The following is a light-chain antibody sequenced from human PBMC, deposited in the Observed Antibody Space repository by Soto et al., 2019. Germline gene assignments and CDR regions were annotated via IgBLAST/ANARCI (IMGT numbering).Light chain of an antibody. CDR2: DVS. J-gene: IGLJ2*01. CDR1: SSDVGGYNY. V-gene: IGLV2-14*01. CDR3: SWYTSSCISYLV. Sequence: QSALTQPASVSGSPGQSITISCTGTSSDVGGYNYVSWYQQHPGKAPKLMIYDVSNRPSGVSNRFSCSKSGNTASLTISGLQAEDEAEYYYSWYTSSCISYLVFGGGTQLTVL.